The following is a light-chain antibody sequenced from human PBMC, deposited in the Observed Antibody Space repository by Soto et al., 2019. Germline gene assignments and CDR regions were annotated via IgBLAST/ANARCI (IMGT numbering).Light chain of an antibody. J-gene: IGLJ2*01. Sequence: QSVLTQPPSVSGAPGQRVTISCTGSSSNIGAGYDVHWYQQLPGTAPKILIYGNNNRPSGVPDRFSGSKSGTSASLAITGLQAEDEADYYCQSYDSSLFVVFGGGTKLTVL. CDR1: SSNIGAGYD. V-gene: IGLV1-40*01. CDR2: GNN. CDR3: QSYDSSLFVV.